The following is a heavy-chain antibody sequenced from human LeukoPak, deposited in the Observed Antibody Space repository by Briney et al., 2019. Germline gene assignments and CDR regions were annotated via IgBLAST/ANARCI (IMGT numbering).Heavy chain of an antibody. Sequence: ASVKVSCKASGYTFTGYYMHWVRQAPGQGLEWMGWINPNSGGTNYAQKFQGRVTMTRDTSISTAYMELSRLRSDDTAVYYYARDHGDLFYYFDYWGQGTLVTVSS. CDR3: ARDHGDLFYYFDY. J-gene: IGHJ4*02. D-gene: IGHD4-17*01. CDR2: INPNSGGT. CDR1: GYTFTGYY. V-gene: IGHV1-2*02.